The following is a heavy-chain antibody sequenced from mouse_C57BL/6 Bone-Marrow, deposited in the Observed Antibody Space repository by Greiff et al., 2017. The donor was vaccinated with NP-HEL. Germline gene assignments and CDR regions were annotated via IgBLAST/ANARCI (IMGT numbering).Heavy chain of an antibody. CDR2: IYPGSGNT. CDR3: ARPLLRRSPAWFAY. D-gene: IGHD1-1*01. J-gene: IGHJ3*01. V-gene: IGHV1-66*01. Sequence: QVQLKESGPELVKPGASVKISCKASGYSFTSYYIHWVKQRPGQGLEWIGWIYPGSGNTKYNEKFKGKATLTADTSTSTAYMQLSSLTSEDSAVYYCARPLLRRSPAWFAYWGQGTLVTVSA. CDR1: GYSFTSYY.